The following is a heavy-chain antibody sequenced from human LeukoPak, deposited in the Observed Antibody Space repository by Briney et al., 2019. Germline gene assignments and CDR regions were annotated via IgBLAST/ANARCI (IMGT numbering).Heavy chain of an antibody. CDR1: GFTFSSYS. D-gene: IGHD6-13*01. V-gene: IGHV3-21*01. CDR2: ISSSSSYI. Sequence: PGGSLRLSCAASGFTFSSYSMNWVRQAPGKGLEWVSSISSSSSYIYYADSVKGRFTISRDNAKNSLYLQMDGLRAEDTAVYYCASQDSSSWYFGRAFDIWGQGTMVTVSS. J-gene: IGHJ3*02. CDR3: ASQDSSSWYFGRAFDI.